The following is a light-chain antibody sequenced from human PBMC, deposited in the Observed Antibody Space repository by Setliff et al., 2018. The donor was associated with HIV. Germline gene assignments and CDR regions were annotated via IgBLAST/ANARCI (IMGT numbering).Light chain of an antibody. CDR2: DND. J-gene: IGLJ1*01. CDR3: GTWDSSLSADV. Sequence: QSVLTQPPSVSAAPGQKVTISCSGSSSNIGNNYVSWYQQLPGTAPKLLIYDNDKRPSGIPDRFSGSKSGTSATLGITGLQTGDEADDYCGTWDSSLSADVFGTGTKVTVL. CDR1: SSNIGNNY. V-gene: IGLV1-51*01.